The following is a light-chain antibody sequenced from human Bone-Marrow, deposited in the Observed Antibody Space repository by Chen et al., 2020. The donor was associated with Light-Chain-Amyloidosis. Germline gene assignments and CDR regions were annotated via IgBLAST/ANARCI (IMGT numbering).Light chain of an antibody. V-gene: IGLV3-25*03. Sequence: SYELTQPPSVPVSPGHTARITCSGDDLPTKYAYWYHQKPGQAPVLVIHRDTERPSGISERFSGSSSGTTATLTISVVQPEDEADYHCQSADSSGTYEVIFGGGTKLTVL. J-gene: IGLJ2*01. CDR1: DLPTKY. CDR2: RDT. CDR3: QSADSSGTYEVI.